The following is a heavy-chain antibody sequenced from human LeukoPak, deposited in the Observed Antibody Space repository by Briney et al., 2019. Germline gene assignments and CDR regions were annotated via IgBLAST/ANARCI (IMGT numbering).Heavy chain of an antibody. CDR1: GFTFDDYA. CDR2: ISGDGGST. D-gene: IGHD5-18*01. J-gene: IGHJ4*02. Sequence: PGGSLRLSCAASGFTFDDYAMHWVRQAPGKGLEWVSLISGDGGSTYYADSVKGRFTISRDNSKNSLYLQMNSLRTEDTASYYCAKDPLRGYSYGFPGYWGQGTLVTVSS. V-gene: IGHV3-43*02. CDR3: AKDPLRGYSYGFPGY.